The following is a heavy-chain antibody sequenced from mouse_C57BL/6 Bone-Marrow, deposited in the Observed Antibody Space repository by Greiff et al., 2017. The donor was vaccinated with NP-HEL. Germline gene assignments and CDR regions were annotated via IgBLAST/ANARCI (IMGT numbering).Heavy chain of an antibody. Sequence: VQLQQPGAELVRPGSSVKLSCKASGYTFTSYWMDWVKQRPGQGLEWIGNIYPSDSETHYNQKFKDKATLTVDKSSSTAYMQLSSLTSEDSAVYYCARGHYPRDYAMDYWGQGTSVTVSS. CDR1: GYTFTSYW. CDR3: ARGHYPRDYAMDY. V-gene: IGHV1-61*01. CDR2: IYPSDSET. D-gene: IGHD3-3*01. J-gene: IGHJ4*01.